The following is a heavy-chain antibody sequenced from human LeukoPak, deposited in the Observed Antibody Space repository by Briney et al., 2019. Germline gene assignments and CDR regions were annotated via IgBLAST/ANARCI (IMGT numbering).Heavy chain of an antibody. CDR2: SSHSGSS. J-gene: IGHJ4*02. CDR1: GGSFSGYY. Sequence: SETLSLTCAVYGGSFSGYYWSWIRQPPANGLEWIGESSHSGSSSYNPSPKSRVTISVHTSKNQLSLKLSSVPAADTAVYYCATRPYYYDSSGYYYYYYFDYWGQGTLVTVSS. V-gene: IGHV4-34*01. CDR3: ATRPYYYDSSGYYYYYYFDY. D-gene: IGHD3-22*01.